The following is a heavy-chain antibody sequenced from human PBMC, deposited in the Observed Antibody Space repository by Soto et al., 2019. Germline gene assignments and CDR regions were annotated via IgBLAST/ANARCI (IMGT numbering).Heavy chain of an antibody. CDR2: ISYDGSNK. V-gene: IGHV3-30*03. Sequence: GGSLRLSCAASGFTFSSYGMHWVRQAPGKGLEWVAVISYDGSNKYYADSVKGRFTISRDNSKNTLYLQMNSLRAEDTAVYYCTLGGYDSLYGMDVWGQGTTVTVSS. CDR1: GFTFSSYG. CDR3: TLGGYDSLYGMDV. J-gene: IGHJ6*02. D-gene: IGHD5-12*01.